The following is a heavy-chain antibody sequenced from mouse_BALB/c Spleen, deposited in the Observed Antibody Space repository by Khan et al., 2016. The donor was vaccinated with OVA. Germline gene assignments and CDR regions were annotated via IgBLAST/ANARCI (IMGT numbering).Heavy chain of an antibody. V-gene: IGHV1-77*01. CDR2: ISPGSGNT. CDR3: ARIKKIVATYFDY. Sequence: VQLQQSGTELARPGASVKLSCKASGYIFIDYNINWVKQRTGQGLEWIGEISPGSGNTYYNEKFKGKATLTADKSSSTAYMQISSLTFEDSAVYYGARIKKIVATYFDYWGQGTTLTVSS. D-gene: IGHD1-1*01. CDR1: GYIFIDYN. J-gene: IGHJ2*01.